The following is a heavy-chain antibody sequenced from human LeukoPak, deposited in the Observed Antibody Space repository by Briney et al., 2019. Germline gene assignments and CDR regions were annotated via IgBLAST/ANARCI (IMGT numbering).Heavy chain of an antibody. V-gene: IGHV4-59*08. CDR2: IYYSGST. CDR3: ARIDRAVAGTIDY. J-gene: IGHJ4*02. Sequence: PSETLSLTCTVSGGSISSYFWSWIRQPPGKGLEWIGYIYYSGSTNYNPSLESRVTMSVDTSKNQFSLKLSSVTAADTAVYYCARIDRAVAGTIDYWGQGTMVTVPS. CDR1: GGSISSYF. D-gene: IGHD6-19*01.